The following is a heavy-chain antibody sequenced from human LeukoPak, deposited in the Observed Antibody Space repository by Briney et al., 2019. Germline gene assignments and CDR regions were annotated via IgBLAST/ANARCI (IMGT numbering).Heavy chain of an antibody. V-gene: IGHV1-46*01. CDR2: INPSGGST. CDR1: GYTFTSHC. J-gene: IGHJ4*02. Sequence: GASVKVSCKASGYTFTSHCMYWVRQAPGQGLEWMGVINPSGGSTSYAQKFQGRVTMTRDTSTSTVYMELSSLRSEDTAVYFCTRAYSSSSPFDYWGQGTLVTVSS. D-gene: IGHD6-6*01. CDR3: TRAYSSSSPFDY.